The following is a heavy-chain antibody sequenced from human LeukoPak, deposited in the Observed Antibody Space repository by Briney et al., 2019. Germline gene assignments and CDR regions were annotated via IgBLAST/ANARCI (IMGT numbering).Heavy chain of an antibody. CDR2: IIPILGIA. CDR1: GGTFSSYA. V-gene: IGHV1-69*04. D-gene: IGHD1-26*01. J-gene: IGHJ4*02. CDR3: ARGGRSGSYRVDY. Sequence: SVKVSCKASGGTFSSYAISWVRQAPGQGLEWMGRIIPILGIANYAQKFQGRVTITADKYTSTAYMELSSLRSEDTAVYYCARGGRSGSYRVDYWGQGNLVTVSS.